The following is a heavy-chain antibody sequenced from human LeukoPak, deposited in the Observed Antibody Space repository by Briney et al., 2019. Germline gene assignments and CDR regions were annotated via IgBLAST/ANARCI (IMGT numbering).Heavy chain of an antibody. CDR3: ARDVRYTMISLVYRELSV. V-gene: IGHV3-23*01. CDR1: GFTFSSYV. CDR2: ISGSGAST. J-gene: IGHJ4*02. Sequence: GGSLRLSCSASGFTFSSYVMYWVRQAPGKGLDYVSAISGSGASTDYTDSVKGRFTISRDNSKNTLYLQMNSLRAEDTAVYYCARDVRYTMISLVYRELSVWGQGTLVTVSS. D-gene: IGHD3-22*01.